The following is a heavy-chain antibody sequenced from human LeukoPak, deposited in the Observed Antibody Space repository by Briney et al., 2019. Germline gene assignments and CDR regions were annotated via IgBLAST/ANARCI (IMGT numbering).Heavy chain of an antibody. J-gene: IGHJ4*02. Sequence: ASVKVSCKASGYTFTSYGISWVRQAPGQGLEWMGWISAYNGNTNYAQKLQGRVTMTTDTSTSTAYMEPRSLRSDDTAVYYCARWRNYYDSSGYYQPDFFDYWGQGTLVTVSS. CDR2: ISAYNGNT. D-gene: IGHD3-22*01. V-gene: IGHV1-18*01. CDR1: GYTFTSYG. CDR3: ARWRNYYDSSGYYQPDFFDY.